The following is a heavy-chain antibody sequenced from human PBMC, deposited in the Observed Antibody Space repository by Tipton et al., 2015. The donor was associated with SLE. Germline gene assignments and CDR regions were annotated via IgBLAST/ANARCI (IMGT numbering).Heavy chain of an antibody. D-gene: IGHD3-22*01. CDR2: IYYSGST. V-gene: IGHV4-31*03. J-gene: IGHJ4*02. CDR3: ARGYYYDSSGYYYYFDY. CDR1: GGSISSGGYY. Sequence: TLSLTCTVSGGSISSGGYYWSWIRQHPGKGLEWIGYIYYSGSTYYNPSLKSRVTVSVDTSKNQFSLKLSSVTAADTAVYYCARGYYYDSSGYYYYFDYWGQGTLVTVSS.